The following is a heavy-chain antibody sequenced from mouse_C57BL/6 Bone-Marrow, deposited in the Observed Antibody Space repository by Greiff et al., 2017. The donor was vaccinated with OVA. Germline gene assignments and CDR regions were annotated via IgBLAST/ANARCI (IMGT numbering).Heavy chain of an antibody. CDR1: GYTFTSYW. Sequence: VQLQQPGAELVKPGASVKMSCKASGYTFTSYWITWVKQRPGQGLEWIGDIYPGSGSTNYNEKFKSKATLTVDTSSSTAYMQLSSLTSEDSAVYYCARPFITTVVEGFAYWGQGTLVTVSA. J-gene: IGHJ3*01. D-gene: IGHD1-1*01. CDR2: IYPGSGST. V-gene: IGHV1-55*01. CDR3: ARPFITTVVEGFAY.